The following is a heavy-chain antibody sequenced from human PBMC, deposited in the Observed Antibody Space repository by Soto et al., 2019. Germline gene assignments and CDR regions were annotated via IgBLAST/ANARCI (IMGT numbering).Heavy chain of an antibody. V-gene: IGHV1-46*01. D-gene: IGHD6-13*01. CDR1: GYTFTSYY. Sequence: ASVKVSCKASGYTFTSYYMHWVLQAPGQGLEWMGIINPSGGSTSYAQKFQGRVTMTRDTSTSTVYMGLSSLRSEDTAVYYCARGIAAAGTFDYWGQGTLVTVSS. CDR3: ARGIAAAGTFDY. CDR2: INPSGGST. J-gene: IGHJ4*02.